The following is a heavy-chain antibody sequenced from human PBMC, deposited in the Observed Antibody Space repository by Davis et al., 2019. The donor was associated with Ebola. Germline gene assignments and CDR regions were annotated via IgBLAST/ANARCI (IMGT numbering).Heavy chain of an antibody. V-gene: IGHV4-59*01. CDR3: ARGLLFWSGYPSYYFDY. CDR2: IYYSGST. J-gene: IGHJ4*02. Sequence: MPSETLSLTCTVSGGSISSYYWSWIRQPPGKGLEWIGYIYYSGSTNYNPSLKSRVTISVDTSKNQFSLKLSSVTAADTAVYYCARGLLFWSGYPSYYFDYWGQGTLVTVSS. CDR1: GGSISSYY. D-gene: IGHD3-3*01.